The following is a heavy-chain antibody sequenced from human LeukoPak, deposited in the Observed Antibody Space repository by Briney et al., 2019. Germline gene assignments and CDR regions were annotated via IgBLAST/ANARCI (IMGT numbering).Heavy chain of an antibody. J-gene: IGHJ4*02. CDR1: GFAVSSNY. CDR2: INWNGGST. D-gene: IGHD2-15*01. CDR3: ARAQRYCSGGSCYYEANDY. V-gene: IGHV3-20*04. Sequence: PGGSLRLSCAASGFAVSSNYMSWVRQAPGKGLEWVSGINWNGGSTGYADSVKGRFTISRDNAKNSLYLQMNSLRAEDTALYYCARAQRYCSGGSCYYEANDYWGQGTLVTVSS.